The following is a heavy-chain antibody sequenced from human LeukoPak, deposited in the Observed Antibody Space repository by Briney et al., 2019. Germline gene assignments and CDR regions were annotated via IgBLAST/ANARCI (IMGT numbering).Heavy chain of an antibody. D-gene: IGHD3-10*01. CDR2: INHSGST. CDR3: ARGGVTMVRGVIRNFDY. J-gene: IGHJ4*02. Sequence: PSETLSLTCAVYGGSFSGYYWSWIRQPPGKGLEWIGEINHSGSTNYNPSLKSRVTISVDMSKNQFSLKLSSVTAADTAVYYCARGGVTMVRGVIRNFDYWGQGTLVTVSS. V-gene: IGHV4-34*01. CDR1: GGSFSGYY.